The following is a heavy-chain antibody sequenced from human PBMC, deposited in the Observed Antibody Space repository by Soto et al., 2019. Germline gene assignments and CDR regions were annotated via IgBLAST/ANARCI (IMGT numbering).Heavy chain of an antibody. D-gene: IGHD1-26*01. CDR1: GFSLSTSGMC. CDR3: ARIRVGAYYYYGMDV. V-gene: IGHV2-70*01. J-gene: IGHJ6*02. CDR2: IDWDDDK. Sequence: SGPTLVNPTQTLTLTCTFSGFSLSTSGMCVSWIRQPPGKALEWLALIDWDDDKYYSTSLKTRLTISKDTSKNQVVLTMTNMDPVDTATYYCARIRVGAYYYYGMDVWGQGTTVTVSS.